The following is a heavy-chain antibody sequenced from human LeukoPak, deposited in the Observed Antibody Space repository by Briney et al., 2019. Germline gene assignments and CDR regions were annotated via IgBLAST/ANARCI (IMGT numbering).Heavy chain of an antibody. Sequence: GGSLRLSCAASGFTFDDYGMSWVRQAPGKGLEWVSGINWNGGSTGYADSVKGRFTISRDNAKNSLYLQLNSLRADDTAIYYCARDYYGSSRHAFDIWGQGTMVTVSS. V-gene: IGHV3-20*04. CDR2: INWNGGST. J-gene: IGHJ3*02. D-gene: IGHD6-13*01. CDR3: ARDYYGSSRHAFDI. CDR1: GFTFDDYG.